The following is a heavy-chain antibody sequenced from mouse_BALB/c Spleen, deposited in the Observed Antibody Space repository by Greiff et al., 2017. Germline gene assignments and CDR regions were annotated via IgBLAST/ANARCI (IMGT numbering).Heavy chain of an antibody. D-gene: IGHD1-2*01. CDR2: ISSGGSYT. V-gene: IGHV5-6-4*01. Sequence: EVHVVESGGGLVKPGGSLKLSCAASGFTFSIYTMSWVRQTPEKRLEWVATISSGGSYTYYPDSVKGRFTISRDNAKNTLYLQMSSLKSEDTAMYYCTREGTTATDWFAYWGQGTLVTVSA. J-gene: IGHJ3*01. CDR3: TREGTTATDWFAY. CDR1: GFTFSIYT.